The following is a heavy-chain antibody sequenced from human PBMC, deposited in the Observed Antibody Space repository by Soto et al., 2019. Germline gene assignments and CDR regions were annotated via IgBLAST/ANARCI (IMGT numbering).Heavy chain of an antibody. CDR3: ARAEGGGCMLCDYYYYGMDV. CDR2: INPSGGST. Sequence: GASVKVSCKASGYTFTSYYMHWVRQAPEQGLEWMGIINPSGGSTSYAQKFQGRVTMTRDTSTSTVYMELSSLRSEDTAVYYCARAEGGGCMLCDYYYYGMDVWGQGTTVTVSS. CDR1: GYTFTSYY. J-gene: IGHJ6*02. D-gene: IGHD2-8*01. V-gene: IGHV1-46*01.